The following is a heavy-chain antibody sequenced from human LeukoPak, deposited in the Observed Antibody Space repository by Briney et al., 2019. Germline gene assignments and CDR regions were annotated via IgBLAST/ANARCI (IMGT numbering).Heavy chain of an antibody. CDR3: ARDRDYYDSSGYYGY. D-gene: IGHD3-22*01. CDR2: IIPIFGTA. J-gene: IGHJ4*02. Sequence: SVKVSCKASGGTFISYAISWVRQAPGQGLEWMGGIIPIFGTANYAQKFQGRVTITADESTSTAYMELSSLRSEDTAVYYCARDRDYYDSSGYYGYWGQGTLVTVSS. CDR1: GGTFISYA. V-gene: IGHV1-69*13.